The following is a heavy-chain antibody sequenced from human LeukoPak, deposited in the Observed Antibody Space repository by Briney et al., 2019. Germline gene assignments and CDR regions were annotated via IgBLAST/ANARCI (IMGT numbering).Heavy chain of an antibody. CDR3: AKAGRYCSGGSCHSDYYGMDV. J-gene: IGHJ6*02. D-gene: IGHD2-15*01. CDR1: GFTFDDYA. Sequence: GRSLRLSCAASGFTFDDYAMHWVRQAPGKGLEWVSGISWNSGSIGYADSVKGRFTISRDNAKNSLYLQMSSLRAEDTALYYCAKAGRYCSGGSCHSDYYGMDVWGQGTTVTVSS. V-gene: IGHV3-9*01. CDR2: ISWNSGSI.